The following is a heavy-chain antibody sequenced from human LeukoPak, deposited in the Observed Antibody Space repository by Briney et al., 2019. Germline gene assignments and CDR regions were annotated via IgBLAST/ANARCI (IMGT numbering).Heavy chain of an antibody. J-gene: IGHJ4*02. D-gene: IGHD6-19*01. Sequence: GGSLRLSCAASGFTFSSYGMHWVCQAPGKGLEWVAVISYDGSNKYYADSVKGRFTISRDNSKNTLYLQMNSLRAEDTAVYYCARGYSSGWYNFDYWGQGTLVTVSS. CDR1: GFTFSSYG. V-gene: IGHV3-30*03. CDR3: ARGYSSGWYNFDY. CDR2: ISYDGSNK.